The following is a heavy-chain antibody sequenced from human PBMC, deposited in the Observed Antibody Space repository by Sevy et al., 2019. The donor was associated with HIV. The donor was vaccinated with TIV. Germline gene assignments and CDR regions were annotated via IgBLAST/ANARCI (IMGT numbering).Heavy chain of an antibody. CDR3: ARRNDFDI. CDR2: VYYTGGT. CDR1: GGSINSDH. Sequence: SKTLSLTCTVSGGSINSDHWNWIRQPPGKGLEWIGYVYYTGGTNYNPSLKNRVTISVDRTKNQFSLKLTSVTAADTAMYYCARRNDFDIWGQGTMVTVSS. J-gene: IGHJ3*02. V-gene: IGHV4-59*08.